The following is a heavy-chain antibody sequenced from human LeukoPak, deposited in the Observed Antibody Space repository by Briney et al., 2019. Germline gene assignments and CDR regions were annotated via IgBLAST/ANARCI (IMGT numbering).Heavy chain of an antibody. CDR2: INPNSGGT. J-gene: IGHJ5*02. CDR1: GYTFTGYY. Sequence: ASVTVSCKASGYTFTGYYMHWVRQAPGQGLEWMGWINPNSGGTNYAQKFQGWVTMTRDTSISTAYMELSRLRSDDTAVYYCARGGYYYDSRGTYNWFDPWGQGTLVTVSS. D-gene: IGHD3-22*01. V-gene: IGHV1-2*04. CDR3: ARGGYYYDSRGTYNWFDP.